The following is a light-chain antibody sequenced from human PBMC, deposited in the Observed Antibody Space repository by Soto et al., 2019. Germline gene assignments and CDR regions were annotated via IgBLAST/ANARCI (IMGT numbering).Light chain of an antibody. CDR2: VAS. CDR3: QQYDNWPQT. CDR1: QSVRSK. V-gene: IGKV3-15*01. J-gene: IGKJ2*01. Sequence: VMTQSPATLSVSPGERATLSCRASQSVRSKLAWYQQKPGQAPILLIHVASTRATGIPARFSGSGSGTEFTLTISSLQSEDLAIYYCQQYDNWPQTFGQGTKLEIK.